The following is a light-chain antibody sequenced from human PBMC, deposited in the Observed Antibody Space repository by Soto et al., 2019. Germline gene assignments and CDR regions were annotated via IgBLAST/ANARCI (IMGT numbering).Light chain of an antibody. J-gene: IGKJ3*01. Sequence: EIVMTQSPATLSVSPGERATLSCRASQSVSSNLAWYQQKPGQAPRLLIYGASTRATGIPARFSGSGSGTEFTLTIRSLQSEDFAVYYCQQYNNWPPVTFGPGTKVHIK. CDR1: QSVSSN. V-gene: IGKV3-15*01. CDR3: QQYNNWPPVT. CDR2: GAS.